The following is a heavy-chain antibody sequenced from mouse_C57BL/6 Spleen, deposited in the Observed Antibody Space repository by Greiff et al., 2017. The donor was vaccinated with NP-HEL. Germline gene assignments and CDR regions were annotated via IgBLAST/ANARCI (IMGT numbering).Heavy chain of an antibody. V-gene: IGHV5-17*01. Sequence: EVMLVESGGGLVKPGGSLKLSCAASGFTFSDYGMHWVRQAPEKGLEWVAYISSGSSTIYYADTVKGRFTISRDNAKNNLFLQMTSLRSEDTAMYYCARPIYDGYYVDYWGQGTSVTVSS. D-gene: IGHD2-3*01. CDR3: ARPIYDGYYVDY. CDR1: GFTFSDYG. J-gene: IGHJ4*01. CDR2: ISSGSSTI.